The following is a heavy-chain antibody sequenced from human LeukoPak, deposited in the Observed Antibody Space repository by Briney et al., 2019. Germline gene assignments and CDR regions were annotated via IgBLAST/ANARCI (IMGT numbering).Heavy chain of an antibody. CDR2: IYYSGST. CDR1: GGSISSGDYY. J-gene: IGHJ3*02. D-gene: IGHD3-3*01. CDR3: ARVDITIFGVVITPGAFDI. Sequence: SETLSLTCTVSGGSISSGDYYWSWIRQPPGKGLEWIGYIYYSGSTNYNPSLKSRVTISVDTSKNQFSLKLSSVTAADTAVYYCARVDITIFGVVITPGAFDIWGQGTMVTVSS. V-gene: IGHV4-61*08.